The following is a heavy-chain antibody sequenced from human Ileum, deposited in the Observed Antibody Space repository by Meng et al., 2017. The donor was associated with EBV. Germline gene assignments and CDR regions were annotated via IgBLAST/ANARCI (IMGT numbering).Heavy chain of an antibody. CDR2: MYDSESA. J-gene: IGHJ5*02. CDR3: AYYFVGRGGTGS. CDR1: GASVSSNDYP. D-gene: IGHD2/OR15-2a*01. Sequence: QESGPVLVTPSETLSLTWSVSGASVSSNDYPWSCGRQAPGKGLEWIGCMYDSESARYNPSHNSRVTISIDTTRNHFVLKLTSVTAADTAVYYCAYYFVGRGGTGSWGQGTLVTVSS. V-gene: IGHV4-61*03.